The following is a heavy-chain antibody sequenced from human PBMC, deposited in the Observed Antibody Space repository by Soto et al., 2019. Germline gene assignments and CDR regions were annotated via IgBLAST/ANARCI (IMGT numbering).Heavy chain of an antibody. D-gene: IGHD4-17*01. Sequence: PGESLKISCKGSGYNFATYWIAWVRQMPGKGLEYMGIIYPGDSDTRYSPSFQGQVTFSADKSISTAYLQWSSLKASDTAMYYCARHGFYGDYASNYFDPWGQGTLVTVS. V-gene: IGHV5-51*01. CDR2: IYPGDSDT. CDR1: GYNFATYW. J-gene: IGHJ5*02. CDR3: ARHGFYGDYASNYFDP.